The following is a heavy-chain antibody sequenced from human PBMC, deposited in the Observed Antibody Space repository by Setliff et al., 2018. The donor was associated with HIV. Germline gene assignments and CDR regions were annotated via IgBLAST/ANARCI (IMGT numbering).Heavy chain of an antibody. D-gene: IGHD3-16*01. J-gene: IGHJ6*03. CDR3: ARCGAGEWHLYMDV. Sequence: SVKVSCKASGGTFSSHAISWVRQAPGQGLEWMGGIIPIFGTANYAQKFQGRVTITADESTSTAYMELSSLRSEDTAVYYCARCGAGEWHLYMDVWGKGTAVTAP. V-gene: IGHV1-69*13. CDR1: GGTFSSHA. CDR2: IIPIFGTA.